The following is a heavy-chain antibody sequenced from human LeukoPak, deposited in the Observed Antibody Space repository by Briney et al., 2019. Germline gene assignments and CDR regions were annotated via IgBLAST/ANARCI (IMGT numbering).Heavy chain of an antibody. V-gene: IGHV7-4-1*02. CDR2: VNTNTGNP. J-gene: IGHJ3*02. D-gene: IGHD3-10*01. Sequence: GASVKVSCKTSGYTFTTYAMNWVRQAPGQGLEWKGWVNTNTGNPTYAQGFTGRFVFSLDTSVSTAYLQISSLKAEDTAVYYCARDMLRGVIIRGAFDIWGQGTMLIVSS. CDR3: ARDMLRGVIIRGAFDI. CDR1: GYTFTTYA.